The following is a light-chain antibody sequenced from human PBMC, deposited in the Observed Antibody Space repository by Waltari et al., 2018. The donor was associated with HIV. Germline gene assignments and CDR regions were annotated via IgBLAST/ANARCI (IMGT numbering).Light chain of an antibody. Sequence: DIVLTQSPATLTLSTGERATLPCRASQSVSSYLAWYQQKPGQAPRLLIYDASNRATGIPARFSGSGSGTDFTLTISSLEPEDFAVYYCQQRSNWPPITFGQGTRLEIK. J-gene: IGKJ5*01. V-gene: IGKV3-11*01. CDR3: QQRSNWPPIT. CDR2: DAS. CDR1: QSVSSY.